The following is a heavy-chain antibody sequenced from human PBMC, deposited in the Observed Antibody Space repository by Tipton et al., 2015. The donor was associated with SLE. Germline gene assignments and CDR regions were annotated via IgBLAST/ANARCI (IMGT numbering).Heavy chain of an antibody. CDR1: GFIFSNAW. CDR2: MKSKVEGGTT. Sequence: GSLRLSCAASGFIFSNAWMSWVRQAPGLGLEWVGRMKSKVEGGTTDYAAAVKGRFTISSDDSKDTLYLQMNSLKTEDTAVYYCTTDPLLLLWFGDLNADYFHHWGRGTLVTVSS. J-gene: IGHJ1*01. V-gene: IGHV3-15*01. D-gene: IGHD3-10*01. CDR3: TTDPLLLLWFGDLNADYFHH.